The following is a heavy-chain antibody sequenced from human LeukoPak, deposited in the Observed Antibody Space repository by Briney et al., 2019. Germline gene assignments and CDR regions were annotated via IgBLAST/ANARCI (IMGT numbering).Heavy chain of an antibody. V-gene: IGHV3-7*01. CDR1: GFTFSSYW. CDR2: IKQDGSEK. J-gene: IGHJ3*02. D-gene: IGHD3-10*01. Sequence: PGGSLRLSCAASGFTFSSYWMSWVRQAPGKGLEWVANIKQDGSEKYYVDSVKGRFTISRDNAKNSLYPQMNSLRAEDTAVYYCARLGTYGSGSYSSFDAFDIWGQGTMVTVSS. CDR3: ARLGTYGSGSYSSFDAFDI.